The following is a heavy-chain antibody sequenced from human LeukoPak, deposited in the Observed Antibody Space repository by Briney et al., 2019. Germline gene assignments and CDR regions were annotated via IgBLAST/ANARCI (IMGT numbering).Heavy chain of an antibody. CDR3: AREFLSYYDSSGYYYGWYFDL. Sequence: SETLSLTCTVSGGSISSYYWSWIRQPAGKGLEWIGRIYTRGSTNYNPSLKSRVTMSVDTSKNQFSLKLSSVTAADTAVYYCAREFLSYYDSSGYYYGWYFDLWGRGTLVTVSS. CDR1: GGSISSYY. J-gene: IGHJ2*01. V-gene: IGHV4-4*07. D-gene: IGHD3-22*01. CDR2: IYTRGST.